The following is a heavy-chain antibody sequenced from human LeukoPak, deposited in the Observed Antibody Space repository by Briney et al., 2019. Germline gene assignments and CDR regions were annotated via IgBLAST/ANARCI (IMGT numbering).Heavy chain of an antibody. CDR2: INSDGSST. J-gene: IGHJ3*02. Sequence: PGGSLRLSCAASGFTFSSYWMHWVRQAPGKGLVWVSRINSDGSSTSYADSVKVRFTISRDNAKNTLYLQMNSLRAEDTAVYYCARYSSGYLDAFDIWGQGTMVTVSS. CDR1: GFTFSSYW. D-gene: IGHD3-22*01. CDR3: ARYSSGYLDAFDI. V-gene: IGHV3-74*01.